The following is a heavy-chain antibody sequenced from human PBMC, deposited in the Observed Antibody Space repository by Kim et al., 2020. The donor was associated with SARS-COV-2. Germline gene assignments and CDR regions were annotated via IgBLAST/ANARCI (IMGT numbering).Heavy chain of an antibody. V-gene: IGHV6-1*01. D-gene: IGHD6-13*01. CDR2: TYYRSKWYN. CDR3: ARLSSSWYPRTNAFDI. Sequence: SQTLSLTCAISGDSVSSNSAAWNWIRQSPSRGLEWLGRTYYRSKWYNDYAVSVKIRITINPDTSKNQFSLQLNSVTPEDTAVYYCARLSSSWYPRTNAFDIWGQGTMVTVSS. J-gene: IGHJ3*02. CDR1: GDSVSSNSAA.